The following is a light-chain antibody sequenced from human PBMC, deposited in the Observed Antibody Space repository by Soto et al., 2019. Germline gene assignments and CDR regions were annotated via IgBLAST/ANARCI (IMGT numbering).Light chain of an antibody. Sequence: DIQMTQSPAVLSGSVGGRVTITFRSSQTITNWFAWYQHKPGKAPRLLIYDASSLESWVPSRFSGSGSGTEFTLTISSLQSEDFATYYCQQYKSFWTFGQGTKVDIK. CDR3: QQYKSFWT. J-gene: IGKJ1*01. V-gene: IGKV1-5*01. CDR1: QTITNW. CDR2: DAS.